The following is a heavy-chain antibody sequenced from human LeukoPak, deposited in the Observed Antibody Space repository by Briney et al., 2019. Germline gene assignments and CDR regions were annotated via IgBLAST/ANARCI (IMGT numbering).Heavy chain of an antibody. CDR1: GYTFTGYY. D-gene: IGHD4-11*01. Sequence: ASVKVSCKASGYTFTGYYMHWVRQAPGQGLEWMGWINPNSVGTICAQKFQGRVTMTRDTSISTAYMDLSRLRSDDTAMYYCAKGTTVVPNFDYWGQGTLVTVSS. CDR2: INPNSVGT. CDR3: AKGTTVVPNFDY. J-gene: IGHJ4*02. V-gene: IGHV1-2*02.